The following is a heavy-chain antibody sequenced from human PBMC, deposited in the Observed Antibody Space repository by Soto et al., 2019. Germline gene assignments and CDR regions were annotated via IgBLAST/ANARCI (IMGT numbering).Heavy chain of an antibody. J-gene: IGHJ5*02. CDR2: INGGNGNT. CDR3: ARGPVRNWLDP. D-gene: IGHD2-2*01. Sequence: QVQLVQSGAEVKKPGASVKVSCRASGYTFSSYSMHWVRQAPGQRLEWMGWINGGNGNTKYSQKFQGRLTITRDTSAHTAYMELSSLRSEDTGVYYCARGPVRNWLDPWGQGTLVTVSP. CDR1: GYTFSSYS. V-gene: IGHV1-3*01.